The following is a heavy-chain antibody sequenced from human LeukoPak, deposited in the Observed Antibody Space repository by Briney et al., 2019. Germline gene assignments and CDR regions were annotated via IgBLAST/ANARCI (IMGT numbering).Heavy chain of an antibody. D-gene: IGHD3-16*02. CDR3: ARGGYYDYVWGSYRQRYFDY. V-gene: IGHV4-34*01. Sequence: SETLSLTCAVYGGSFSGYYWSWIRQPPGKGLEWIGEINHSGSTNYNPSLKSRVTISVDTSKNQFSLKLSSVTAADTAVYYCARGGYYDYVWGSYRQRYFDYWGQGTLVIVSS. CDR2: INHSGST. J-gene: IGHJ4*02. CDR1: GGSFSGYY.